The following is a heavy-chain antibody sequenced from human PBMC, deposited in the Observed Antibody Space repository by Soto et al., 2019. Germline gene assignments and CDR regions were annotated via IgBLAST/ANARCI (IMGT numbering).Heavy chain of an antibody. CDR1: GGSISSGVYV. CDR3: ARVNYDYVWGSYRPDYYYYGMDV. CDR2: IYYSGST. Sequence: PSETLSLTCTVSGGSISSGVYVWSWIRQPPGKGLEWIGYIYYSGSTNYNPSLKSRVTISVDTSKNQFSLKLSSVTAADTAVYYCARVNYDYVWGSYRPDYYYYGMDVWGQGTTVTVSS. D-gene: IGHD3-16*02. V-gene: IGHV4-61*08. J-gene: IGHJ6*02.